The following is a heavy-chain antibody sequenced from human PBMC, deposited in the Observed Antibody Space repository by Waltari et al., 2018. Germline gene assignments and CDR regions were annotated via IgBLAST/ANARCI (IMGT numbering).Heavy chain of an antibody. CDR1: GFTFSSYS. J-gene: IGHJ3*02. CDR3: ASLVRGDAFDI. V-gene: IGHV3-48*01. Sequence: EVQLVESGGGLVQPGGSLRLSCAASGFTFSSYSMNLVRQAPGKGLDWVSYISSSSSTIYYADSVKGRFTISRDNAKNSLYLQMNSLRAEDTAVYYCASLVRGDAFDIWGQGTMVTVSS. CDR2: ISSSSSTI. D-gene: IGHD6-6*01.